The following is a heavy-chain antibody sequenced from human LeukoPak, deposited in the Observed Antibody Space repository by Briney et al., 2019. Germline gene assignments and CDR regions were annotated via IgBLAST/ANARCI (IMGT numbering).Heavy chain of an antibody. D-gene: IGHD6-13*01. CDR1: GGSFSGYY. CDR3: ARHRWDSSSWDNWFDP. Sequence: PSETLSLTCAVYGGSFSGYYWSWIRQPPGKGLEWIGEINHSGSTNYNPSLKSRVTISVDTSKNQFSLKLSSVTAADTAVYYCARHRWDSSSWDNWFDPWGQGTLVTVSS. CDR2: INHSGST. J-gene: IGHJ5*02. V-gene: IGHV4-34*01.